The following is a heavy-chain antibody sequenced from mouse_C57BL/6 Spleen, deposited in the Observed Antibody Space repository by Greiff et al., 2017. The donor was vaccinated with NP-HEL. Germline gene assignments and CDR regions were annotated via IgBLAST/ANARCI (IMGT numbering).Heavy chain of an antibody. D-gene: IGHD1-1*01. CDR3: ARGDYYGDSLGYAMDY. J-gene: IGHJ4*01. CDR2: INPKYGTI. CDR1: GYSFPDYN. Sequence: EVQLHQSGPELVKPGASVKISCKASGYSFPDYNMNWVKQSNGKSLEWIGVINPKYGTISYNQKFKGKATLPVDQSSSTAYMQLNSLTAEDSAVYYCARGDYYGDSLGYAMDYWGQGTSVTVAS. V-gene: IGHV1-39*01.